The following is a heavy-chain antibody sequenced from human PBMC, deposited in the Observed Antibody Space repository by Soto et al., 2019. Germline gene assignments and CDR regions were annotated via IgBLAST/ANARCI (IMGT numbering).Heavy chain of an antibody. CDR2: ISSSSSTI. Sequence: EVQLVESGGGLVQSGGSLRLSCAASGFTFSSYSMNWVRQAPGKGLEWVSYISSSSSTIYYADSVKGRFTISRDNAKNSLYLQMNSLRAEDTAVYYCARVIPFGVVISDYWGQGTLVTVSS. D-gene: IGHD3-3*01. CDR1: GFTFSSYS. J-gene: IGHJ4*02. CDR3: ARVIPFGVVISDY. V-gene: IGHV3-48*01.